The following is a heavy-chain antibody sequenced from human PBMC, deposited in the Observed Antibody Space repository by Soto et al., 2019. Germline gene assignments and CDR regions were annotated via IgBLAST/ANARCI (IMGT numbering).Heavy chain of an antibody. J-gene: IGHJ4*02. Sequence: QVQLVQSGAEVKKPGSSVKVSCKASGGTFSSYTISWVRQAPGQGLEWMGRIIPILGIANYAQKFQGRVTINADKSTSTAYMELSSLRSEDTAVYYCARSPPDYDSSGYYLVYWGQGTLVTVSS. V-gene: IGHV1-69*02. CDR2: IIPILGIA. CDR3: ARSPPDYDSSGYYLVY. D-gene: IGHD3-22*01. CDR1: GGTFSSYT.